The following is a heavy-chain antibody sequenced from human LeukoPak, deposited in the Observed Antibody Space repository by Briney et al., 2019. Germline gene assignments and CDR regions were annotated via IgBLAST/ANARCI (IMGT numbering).Heavy chain of an antibody. J-gene: IGHJ6*02. CDR3: ATDLEWLFGMDV. D-gene: IGHD3-3*01. CDR2: ISAYNGNT. CDR1: GYTFTSYG. V-gene: IGHV1-18*04. Sequence: ASVKVSCKASGYTFTSYGISWVRQAPGQGLEWMGWISAYNGNTNYAQKLQGRVTMTTDTSTSTAYMELSSLRSEDTAVYYCATDLEWLFGMDVWGQGTTVTVSS.